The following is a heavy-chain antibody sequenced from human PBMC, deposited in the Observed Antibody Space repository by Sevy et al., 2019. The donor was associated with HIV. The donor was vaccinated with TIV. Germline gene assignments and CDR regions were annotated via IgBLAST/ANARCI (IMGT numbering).Heavy chain of an antibody. J-gene: IGHJ6*02. CDR2: ISGSGGST. V-gene: IGHV3-23*01. CDR1: GFTFSSYA. CDR3: AKEGVVGATRDYYYYGMDV. Sequence: GGSLRLSCAASGFTFSSYAMSWVRQAPGKGLEWVSAISGSGGSTYYADSVKGRFTISRDNSKNTLYLQMNSLRAEDKAVYYCAKEGVVGATRDYYYYGMDVWGQGTRVTVSS. D-gene: IGHD1-26*01.